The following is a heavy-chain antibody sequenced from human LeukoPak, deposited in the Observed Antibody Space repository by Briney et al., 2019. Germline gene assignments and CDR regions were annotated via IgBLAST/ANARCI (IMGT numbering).Heavy chain of an antibody. Sequence: GGSLRLSCAASGFSFGSYAMTWVRQAPGKGLEWVTVISGSGGRAYYADSVKARFTISRDKSKDTVFLQMNSLRGDDTAVYYCAKGDYGDSSYYYYGMDVWGQGTMVTVSS. J-gene: IGHJ6*02. D-gene: IGHD2-21*02. CDR1: GFSFGSYA. V-gene: IGHV3-23*01. CDR3: AKGDYGDSSYYYYGMDV. CDR2: ISGSGGRA.